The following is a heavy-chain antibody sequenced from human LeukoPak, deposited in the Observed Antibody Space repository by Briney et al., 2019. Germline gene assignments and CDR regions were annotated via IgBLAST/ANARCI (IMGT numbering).Heavy chain of an antibody. J-gene: IGHJ4*02. V-gene: IGHV3-30*18. CDR2: ISYDGSNK. D-gene: IGHD5-18*01. CDR1: GFTFSSYG. Sequence: PGGPLGLSCAASGFTFSSYGMHWVRQAPGKGLEWVAVISYDGSNKYYADSVKGRFTISRDNSKNTLYLQMNSLRAEDTAVYYCAKDTGGNTAMVIDYWGQGTLVTVSS. CDR3: AKDTGGNTAMVIDY.